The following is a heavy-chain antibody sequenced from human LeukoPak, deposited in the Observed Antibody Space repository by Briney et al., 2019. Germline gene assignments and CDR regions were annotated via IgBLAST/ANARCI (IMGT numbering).Heavy chain of an antibody. D-gene: IGHD2-2*02. V-gene: IGHV4-34*01. CDR1: GGSFSGYY. Sequence: PSETLSLTCAVYGGSFSGYYWSWIRQPPGKGLEWIGEINHSGSTNYNPSLKSRVTISVDTSKNQFSLKLSSVTAADTAVYYCASGRSLGYCSSTSCYKGDYWGQGTLVTVSS. J-gene: IGHJ4*02. CDR3: ASGRSLGYCSSTSCYKGDY. CDR2: INHSGST.